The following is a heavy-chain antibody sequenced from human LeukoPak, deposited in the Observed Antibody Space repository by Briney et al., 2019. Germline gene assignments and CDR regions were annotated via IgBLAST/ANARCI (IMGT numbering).Heavy chain of an antibody. CDR2: ISGSGGST. J-gene: IGHJ4*02. CDR1: GFIFTIYD. V-gene: IGHV3-23*01. Sequence: GGSLRLSCAASGFIFTIYDMSWVRQAPGKGLEWVSGISGSGGSTYYADSVKGRFTTSRDNSKNMLFLQMNSLRAEDTALYYCAKGGRSANNPSGYWGQGTLVTVSS. D-gene: IGHD2-2*01. CDR3: AKGGRSANNPSGY.